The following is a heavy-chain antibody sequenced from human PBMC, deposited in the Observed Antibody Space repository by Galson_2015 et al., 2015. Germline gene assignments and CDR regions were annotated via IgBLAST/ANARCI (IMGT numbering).Heavy chain of an antibody. V-gene: IGHV1-8*01. D-gene: IGHD3-22*01. J-gene: IGHJ3*02. Sequence: SVKVSCKASGYTFTSYDINWVRQATGQGLEWMGWMNPNSGNTGYAQKFQGRVTMTRNTSISTAYMELSSLRSEDTAVYYCARVRGADYYDSSGYYTDAFDIWGQGTMVTVSS. CDR2: MNPNSGNT. CDR1: GYTFTSYD. CDR3: ARVRGADYYDSSGYYTDAFDI.